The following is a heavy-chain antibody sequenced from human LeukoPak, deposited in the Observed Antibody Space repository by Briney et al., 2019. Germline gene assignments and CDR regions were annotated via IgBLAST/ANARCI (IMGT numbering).Heavy chain of an antibody. Sequence: VASVKVSCKASGYTFTSYGISWVRQAPGQGLEWMGWISAYNGNTNYAQKLQGRVTMTTDTSTSTAYMELRSLRSEDTAVYYCARQGQGYCSGGSCPDFDYWGQGTLVTVSS. CDR1: GYTFTSYG. CDR3: ARQGQGYCSGGSCPDFDY. CDR2: ISAYNGNT. J-gene: IGHJ4*02. D-gene: IGHD2-15*01. V-gene: IGHV1-18*01.